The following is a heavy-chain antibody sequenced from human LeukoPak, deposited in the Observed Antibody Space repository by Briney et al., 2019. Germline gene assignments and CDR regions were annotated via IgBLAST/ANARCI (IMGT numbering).Heavy chain of an antibody. CDR1: GGSISSSSYY. V-gene: IGHV4-39*01. J-gene: IGHJ5*02. CDR3: ARQGSGYFSYRGWFDP. CDR2: IYYSGST. Sequence: SETLSLTCTVSGGSISSSSYYWGWIRQPPGKGLEWIGSIYYSGSTYYNPSLKSRVTISVDTSKNQFSLKLSSVTAADTAVYYCARQGSGYFSYRGWFDPWGQGTLVTVSS. D-gene: IGHD3-3*01.